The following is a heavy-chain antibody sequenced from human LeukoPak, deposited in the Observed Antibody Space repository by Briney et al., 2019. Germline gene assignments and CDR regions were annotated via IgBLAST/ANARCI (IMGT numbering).Heavy chain of an antibody. CDR3: ARLRLGELSFPTDY. Sequence: GGSLRLSCAASGFTFSSYSMNWVRQAPGKGLEWVSSISSSSSYIYYADSVKGRFTISRDNAKNSLYLQMNSLRAEDTAVYYCARLRLGELSFPTDYWGQGTLVTVSS. CDR2: ISSSSSYI. J-gene: IGHJ4*02. CDR1: GFTFSSYS. D-gene: IGHD3-16*02. V-gene: IGHV3-21*01.